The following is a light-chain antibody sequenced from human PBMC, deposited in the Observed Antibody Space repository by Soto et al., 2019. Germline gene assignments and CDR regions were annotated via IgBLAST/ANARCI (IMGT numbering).Light chain of an antibody. CDR1: SSDVGSYNL. CDR2: EVN. J-gene: IGLJ2*01. V-gene: IGLV2-23*02. Sequence: QSALTQPASVSGSPGQSITISCTGTSSDVGSYNLVSWYQQHPGKAPKLMIYEVNKRPSGVSHRFSGSKSGNTASLTISGLQAEDEADYHCCSYAGTTSFVVFGGGTKVTVL. CDR3: CSYAGTTSFVV.